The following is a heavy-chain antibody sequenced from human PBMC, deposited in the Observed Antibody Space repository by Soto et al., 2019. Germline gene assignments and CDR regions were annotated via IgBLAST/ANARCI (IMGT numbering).Heavy chain of an antibody. Sequence: SETLSLTCAVSGYSISSGYYWGWIRQPPGKGLEWIGSIYHSGSTYYSPSLKSRVTISVDASKNQFSLKLSSVTAADTAVYYCARNYYPTVNWFDPWGQGTLVTVSS. CDR3: ARNYYPTVNWFDP. CDR1: GYSISSGYY. J-gene: IGHJ5*02. V-gene: IGHV4-38-2*01. D-gene: IGHD3-22*01. CDR2: IYHSGST.